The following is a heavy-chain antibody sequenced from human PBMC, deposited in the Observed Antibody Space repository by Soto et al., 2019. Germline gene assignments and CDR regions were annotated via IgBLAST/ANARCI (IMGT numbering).Heavy chain of an antibody. V-gene: IGHV1-3*01. CDR2: INSGNGDT. CDR3: ARGTPNYYDNTGYLATLIES. Sequence: ASAKASCEACGERFDRYSIRWARQAQGQRLEWMGWINSGNGDTKYSQKFQDRVTITRDTSASTAYMELSSLRSEDTAVYYCARGTPNYYDNTGYLATLIESWGQGTLVTVS. D-gene: IGHD3-22*01. J-gene: IGHJ4*02. CDR1: GERFDRYS.